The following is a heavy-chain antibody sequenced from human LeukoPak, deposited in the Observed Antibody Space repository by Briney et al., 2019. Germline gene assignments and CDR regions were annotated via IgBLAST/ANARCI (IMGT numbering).Heavy chain of an antibody. CDR2: IHYSGDT. J-gene: IGHJ6*02. V-gene: IGHV4-39*01. CDR3: ARQTCSGGSCFLFYSGMDV. CDR1: GGSFSITSYY. Sequence: SETLSLTCTVSGGSFSITSYYWNWIRQPPGKGLEWIGSIHYSGDTSYNPSLNSRITISVDTSKNQFSLKPSSVTATDTAVYYCARQTCSGGSCFLFYSGMDVWGQGTTVTVSS. D-gene: IGHD2-15*01.